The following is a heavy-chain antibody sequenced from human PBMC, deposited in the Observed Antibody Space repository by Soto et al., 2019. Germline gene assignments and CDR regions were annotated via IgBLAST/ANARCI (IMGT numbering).Heavy chain of an antibody. CDR2: INQDGSEK. Sequence: EVQLVESGGGLVQPGGSLRLSCVASGFSFRSYWMTCVRQAPGKGLEWVANINQDGSEKYYVDSVKGRFTFSRDNAKNSVYLQMNSLRVEDTAVYYCARAPPRNNYYAMDVWGQGTTVTVSS. J-gene: IGHJ6*02. CDR1: GFSFRSYW. CDR3: ARAPPRNNYYAMDV. V-gene: IGHV3-7*01.